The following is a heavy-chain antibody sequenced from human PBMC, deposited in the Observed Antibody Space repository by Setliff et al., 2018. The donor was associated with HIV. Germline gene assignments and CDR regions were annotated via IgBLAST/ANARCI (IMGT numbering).Heavy chain of an antibody. Sequence: TLSLTCTVSGDSIISGDYYWSWIRQSPGKGLEWIGHIHYKGNIDYNASLKSRLAISSDTSKNQFSLNLSSVIAADTAIYFCARFTVVVFGAGEPSWFDPWGQGILVTVSS. CDR3: ARFTVVVFGAGEPSWFDP. J-gene: IGHJ5*02. V-gene: IGHV4-30-4*08. CDR1: GDSIISGDYY. D-gene: IGHD2-15*01. CDR2: IHYKGNI.